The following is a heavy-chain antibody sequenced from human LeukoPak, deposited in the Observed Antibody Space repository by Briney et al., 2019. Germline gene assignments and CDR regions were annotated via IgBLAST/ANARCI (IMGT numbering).Heavy chain of an antibody. V-gene: IGHV4-4*02. CDR1: GGSISSNNW. D-gene: IGHD2-2*01. CDR2: IYHSGST. Sequence: ASETLSLACAVSGGSISSNNWWSWVRQPPGKGLEWIGEIYHSGSTNYNPSLKSRVTISLDRSKNQFSLKLSSVTAADTAVYYCARYRRGIVVVPAADWYFDLWGRGTLVTVSS. CDR3: ARYRRGIVVVPAADWYFDL. J-gene: IGHJ2*01.